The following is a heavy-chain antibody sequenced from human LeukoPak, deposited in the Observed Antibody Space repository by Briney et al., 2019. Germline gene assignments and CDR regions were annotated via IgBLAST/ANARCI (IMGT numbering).Heavy chain of an antibody. CDR2: IYHSGST. V-gene: IGHV4-38-2*02. J-gene: IGHJ5*02. CDR3: ATGGNWFDP. D-gene: IGHD3-10*01. CDR1: GYSISSGYY. Sequence: SSETLSLTCTVSGYSISSGYYWGWIRQPPGKGLERIGSIYHSGSTYYNPSLKSRVTISVDTSKNQFSLKLSSVTAADTAVYYCATGGNWFDPWGQGTLVTVSS.